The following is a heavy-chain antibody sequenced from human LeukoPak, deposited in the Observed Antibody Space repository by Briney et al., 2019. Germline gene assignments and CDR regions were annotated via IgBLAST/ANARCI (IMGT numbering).Heavy chain of an antibody. CDR1: GGTFSSYA. CDR2: IIPIFGTA. J-gene: IGHJ4*02. D-gene: IGHD2-2*01. CDR3: ARGGGGYCSSTSCPGPFNFDY. Sequence: ASVKVSCKASGGTFSSYAISWVRQAPRQGLEWMGGIIPIFGTANYAQKFQGRVTITTDESTSTAYMELSSLRSEDTAVYYCARGGGGYCSSTSCPGPFNFDYWGQGTLVTVSS. V-gene: IGHV1-69*05.